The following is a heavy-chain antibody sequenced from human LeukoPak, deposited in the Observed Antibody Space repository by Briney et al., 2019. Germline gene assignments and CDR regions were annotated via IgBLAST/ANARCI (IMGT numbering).Heavy chain of an antibody. CDR2: IIPIFGTA. D-gene: IGHD2-8*02. CDR1: GGTFSSYA. V-gene: IGHV1-69*06. Sequence: ASVKVSCKASGGTFSSYAISWVRQAPGQGLEWMGGIIPIFGTANYAQKFQGRVTITADKSTSTAYMELSSLRSEDTAVYYCTTERSVLDYWGQGTLVTVSS. J-gene: IGHJ4*02. CDR3: TTERSVLDY.